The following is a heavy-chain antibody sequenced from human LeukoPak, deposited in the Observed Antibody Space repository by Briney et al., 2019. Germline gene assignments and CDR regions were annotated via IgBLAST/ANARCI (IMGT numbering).Heavy chain of an antibody. J-gene: IGHJ4*02. D-gene: IGHD3-22*01. Sequence: PGGSLRLSCAASGFTVSSNYMSWVRQAPGKGLEWVSVIYSGGSTYYADSVEGRFTISRDNSKNTLYLQMNSLRAEDTAVYYCARVQQYDKFDYWGQGTLVTVSS. CDR3: ARVQQYDKFDY. CDR1: GFTVSSNY. V-gene: IGHV3-66*01. CDR2: IYSGGST.